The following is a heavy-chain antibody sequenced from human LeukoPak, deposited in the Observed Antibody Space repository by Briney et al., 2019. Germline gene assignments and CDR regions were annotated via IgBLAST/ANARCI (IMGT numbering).Heavy chain of an antibody. Sequence: GGSLRLSCAASGFTFSHFWMSWVRQAPGKGLEWVAYMKKTGSETYYVDSVKGRFTITRDNTRNSLFLQMNSLRAEDTAVYYCARLGARQMLEYWGQGTLVTVSS. CDR1: GFTFSHFW. D-gene: IGHD4-17*01. V-gene: IGHV3-7*01. J-gene: IGHJ4*02. CDR2: MKKTGSET. CDR3: ARLGARQMLEY.